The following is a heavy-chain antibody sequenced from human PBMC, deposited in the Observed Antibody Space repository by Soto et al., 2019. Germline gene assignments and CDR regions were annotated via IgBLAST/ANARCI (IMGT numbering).Heavy chain of an antibody. Sequence: QVQLVESGGGVVQPGRSLRLSCAASGFTFSSYAMHWVRQAPGKGLEWVAVISYDGSNKYYADSVKGRFTISRDNSKNTLYLQMNSLRAEDTAVYYCARDLVGWFDYWGQGTLLTVSS. CDR3: ARDLVGWFDY. D-gene: IGHD2-15*01. J-gene: IGHJ4*02. CDR1: GFTFSSYA. V-gene: IGHV3-30-3*01. CDR2: ISYDGSNK.